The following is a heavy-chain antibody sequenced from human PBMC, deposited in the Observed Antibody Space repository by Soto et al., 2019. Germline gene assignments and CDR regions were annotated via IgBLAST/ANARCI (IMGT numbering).Heavy chain of an antibody. CDR2: ISGSGGST. J-gene: IGHJ6*02. D-gene: IGHD6-13*01. CDR1: GFTFSSYA. V-gene: IGHV3-23*01. CDR3: AKDRLAAAGTGAYYYYYGMDV. Sequence: EVQLLESGGGLVQPGGSLRLSCAASGFTFSSYAMSWVRQAPGKGLEWVSAISGSGGSTYYADSVKGRFTISRDNAKNTLYLKMNSLRAEDTAVYYCAKDRLAAAGTGAYYYYYGMDVLGQGTTVTVSS.